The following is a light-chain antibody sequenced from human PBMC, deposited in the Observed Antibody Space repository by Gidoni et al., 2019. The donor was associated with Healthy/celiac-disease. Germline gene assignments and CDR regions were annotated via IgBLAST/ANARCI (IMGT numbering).Light chain of an antibody. Sequence: DIQMTQYPSTLSASVGDRVSITCLASQSISSWLAWYQQKPGKAPKLLIYKASSLESGVPSRFSGSGSGTEFTLTISRLQPDDFATYYCQQYNSYSPTFGQGTKVEIK. CDR1: QSISSW. V-gene: IGKV1-5*03. CDR2: KAS. CDR3: QQYNSYSPT. J-gene: IGKJ1*01.